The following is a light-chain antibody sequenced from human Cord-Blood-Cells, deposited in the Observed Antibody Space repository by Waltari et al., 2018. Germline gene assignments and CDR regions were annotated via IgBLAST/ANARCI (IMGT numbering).Light chain of an antibody. J-gene: IGKJ1*01. CDR2: DAS. Sequence: EIVLTQSPATLSLSPGERATLSCRASQSVSSYLAWYQQKPGQAPGLLIYDASNRATGIPARFSGSGSGTDFTLTISSLEPEDFAVYYYQQRSNWPPTWTFGQGTKVEIK. CDR1: QSVSSY. CDR3: QQRSNWPPTWT. V-gene: IGKV3-11*01.